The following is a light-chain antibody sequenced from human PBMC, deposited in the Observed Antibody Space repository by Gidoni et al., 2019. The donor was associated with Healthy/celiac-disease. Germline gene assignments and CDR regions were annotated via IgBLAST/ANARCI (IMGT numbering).Light chain of an antibody. CDR3: QKYNSAPQT. V-gene: IGKV1-27*01. CDR1: QDISNY. CDR2: AAS. Sequence: DIQMTQSPSSLSASVGDRVTITCRASQDISNYLAWYQQKPGKVPKLLIYAASTLQSGVPSRFSGSGSGTDFTPTISSLQPEDVATYYCQKYNSAPQTFGQGTKVEIK. J-gene: IGKJ1*01.